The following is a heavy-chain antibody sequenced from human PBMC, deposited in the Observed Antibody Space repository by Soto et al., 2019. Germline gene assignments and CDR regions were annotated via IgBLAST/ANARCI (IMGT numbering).Heavy chain of an antibody. CDR2: ISYSGST. J-gene: IGHJ3*02. CDR3: AREGPLTGDAFDI. V-gene: IGHV4-59*11. CDR1: GGSIHSHH. Sequence: QVQLQESGPGLVKPSETLSLTCTVSGGSIHSHHWNWIRQPPGKGLEWIGFISYSGSTTHNPSLKSRVTISVDMSKNQFSLKLRSVTAADTAVYYCAREGPLTGDAFDIWGQGTMVTVSS.